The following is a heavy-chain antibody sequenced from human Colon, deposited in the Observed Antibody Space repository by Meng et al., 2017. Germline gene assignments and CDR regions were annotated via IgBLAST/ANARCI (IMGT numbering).Heavy chain of an antibody. D-gene: IGHD1-26*01. V-gene: IGHV4-4*03. Sequence: RKLPRQCLVKPPATLALTCAVAGGFMNTTDCLTWVRQPPGKGLEWIGDIYHSGTTMSTPSLKSRLSMSIDKSLNQFSLELTSVTAADTAVYYCARMSVGAKRGRDYWGQGTLVTVSS. J-gene: IGHJ4*02. CDR2: IYHSGTT. CDR3: ARMSVGAKRGRDY. CDR1: GGFMNTTDC.